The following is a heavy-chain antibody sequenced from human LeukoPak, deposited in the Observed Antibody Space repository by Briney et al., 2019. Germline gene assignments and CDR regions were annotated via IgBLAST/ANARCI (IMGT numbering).Heavy chain of an antibody. Sequence: GGSLRLSCAASGFTFSSYAMSWVRQAPGKGLEWVSAISGSGGSTYYADSVKGRFTISRDNSKNTLYLQMNSLRAEDTAVYYCAKDRRGIQLWSYWYFDLWGRGTLVTVSS. V-gene: IGHV3-23*01. D-gene: IGHD5-18*01. J-gene: IGHJ2*01. CDR1: GFTFSSYA. CDR3: AKDRRGIQLWSYWYFDL. CDR2: ISGSGGST.